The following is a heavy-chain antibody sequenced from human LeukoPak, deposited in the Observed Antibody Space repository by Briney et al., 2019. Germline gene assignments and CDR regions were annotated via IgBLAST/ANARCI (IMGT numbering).Heavy chain of an antibody. CDR3: AKEGVGYDFWSGYPGVNWFDP. J-gene: IGHJ5*02. CDR1: GFTFSSYG. V-gene: IGHV3-33*06. Sequence: GGSLRLSGAASGFTFSSYGMHWVRQAPGKGLEGVAVIWYDGSNKYYADSVKGRFTISRDNSKNTLYLQMNSLRAEDTAVYYCAKEGVGYDFWSGYPGVNWFDPWGQGTLVTVSS. CDR2: IWYDGSNK. D-gene: IGHD3-3*01.